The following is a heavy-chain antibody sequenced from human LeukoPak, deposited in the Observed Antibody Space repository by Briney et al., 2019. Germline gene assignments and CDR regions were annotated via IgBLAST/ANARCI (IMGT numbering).Heavy chain of an antibody. V-gene: IGHV4-4*07. CDR1: GFTISSYY. CDR3: ARSAGSDMDV. CDR2: IYTGGST. Sequence: SETLSLTCTVSGFTISSYYWSWIRQPAGKGLEWIGRIYTGGSTNYNPSLKSRVTMSLDTSKNQFSLRLSSVTAADTAGYYCARSAGSDMDVWGQGTTVTVSS. J-gene: IGHJ6*02.